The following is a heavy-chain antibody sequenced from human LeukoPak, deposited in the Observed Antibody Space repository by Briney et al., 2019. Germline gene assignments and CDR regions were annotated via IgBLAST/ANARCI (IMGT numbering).Heavy chain of an antibody. V-gene: IGHV3-20*04. D-gene: IGHD3-10*01. CDR2: INWNDGSA. Sequence: GGSLRLSCVASGFTLDDSGMSWVRQAPGKGLEWVSGINWNDGSAHYADSVKGRFTINRDNAKNSLYLQMNSLRAEDTALYYCASIRGYYYGSGSYGFDYWGQGTLATVSS. CDR1: GFTLDDSG. CDR3: ASIRGYYYGSGSYGFDY. J-gene: IGHJ4*02.